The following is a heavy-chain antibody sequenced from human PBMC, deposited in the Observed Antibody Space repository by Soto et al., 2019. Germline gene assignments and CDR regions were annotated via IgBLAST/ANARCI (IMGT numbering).Heavy chain of an antibody. D-gene: IGHD3-16*02. CDR1: GYTLTELS. CDR3: ATAGYDYVWGSYRYRPTWFDP. V-gene: IGHV1-24*01. J-gene: IGHJ5*02. Sequence: ASVKVSCKVSGYTLTELSMHWVRQAPGKGLEWMGGFDPEDGETIYAQKFQGRVTMTEDTSTDTAYMELSSLRSEDTAVYYCATAGYDYVWGSYRYRPTWFDPWGQGTLVTVSS. CDR2: FDPEDGET.